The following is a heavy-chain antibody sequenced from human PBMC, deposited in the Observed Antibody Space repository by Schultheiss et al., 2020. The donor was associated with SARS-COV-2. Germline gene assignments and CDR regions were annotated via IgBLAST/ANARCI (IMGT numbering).Heavy chain of an antibody. CDR1: GGSFSSYY. CDR2: IYYSGST. CDR3: ARASTYYYDSSGYFMGNALGWFDP. V-gene: IGHV4-59*08. J-gene: IGHJ5*02. D-gene: IGHD3-22*01. Sequence: SETLSLTCAVYGGSFSSYYWSWIRQPPGKGLEWIGYIYYSGSTNYNPSLKSRVTISVDTSKNQFSLKLSSVTAADTAVYYCARASTYYYDSSGYFMGNALGWFDPWGQGTLVTVSS.